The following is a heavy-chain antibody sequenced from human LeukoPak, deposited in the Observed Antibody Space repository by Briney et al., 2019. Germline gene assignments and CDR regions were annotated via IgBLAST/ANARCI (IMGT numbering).Heavy chain of an antibody. D-gene: IGHD4-17*01. CDR3: ARHKVGDYYNPSDY. CDR2: IYYSRST. V-gene: IGHV4-61*05. J-gene: IGHJ4*02. CDR1: GASISSGDSY. Sequence: SETLSLTCAVSGASISSGDSYWGWIRQPPGKGLEWIGYIYYSRSTMYNPSLKSRVTISIDTSKNQLSLKVNSVTAADTAVYYCARHKVGDYYNPSDYWGQGTLVTVSS.